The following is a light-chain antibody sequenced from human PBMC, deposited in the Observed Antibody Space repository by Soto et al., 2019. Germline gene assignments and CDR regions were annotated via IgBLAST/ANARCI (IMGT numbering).Light chain of an antibody. V-gene: IGKV3-15*01. J-gene: IGKJ4*01. CDR2: GAS. Sequence: EIVMTQSPATLSVSPGERAALSCRASQSLTSYLAWFQQKPGQAPSLLIYGASTRATGIPDRFSGSGSGTEFTLTINSLQSEDFAVYVCQQYYSWPLTVGGGTKVEIK. CDR3: QQYYSWPLT. CDR1: QSLTSY.